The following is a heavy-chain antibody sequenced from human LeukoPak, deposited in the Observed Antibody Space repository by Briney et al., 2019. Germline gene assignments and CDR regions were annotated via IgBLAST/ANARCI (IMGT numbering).Heavy chain of an antibody. Sequence: PGGSLRLSCAASGFTFSHYWMQWVRQAPGKGLVWVSRLNNDGSSTTYADSVKGRFTISRDNSKNTVYLQMNSLRAEDTAVYYCAKDYYDSSAYYWYYMDVWGKGTTVTISS. CDR1: GFTFSHYW. J-gene: IGHJ6*03. CDR3: AKDYYDSSAYYWYYMDV. D-gene: IGHD3-22*01. CDR2: LNNDGSST. V-gene: IGHV3-74*01.